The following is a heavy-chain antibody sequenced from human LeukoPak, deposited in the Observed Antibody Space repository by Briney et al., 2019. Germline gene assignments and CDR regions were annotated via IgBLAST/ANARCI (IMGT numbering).Heavy chain of an antibody. Sequence: ASVKVSCKASGYTFTGYYMHWVRQAPGQGLEWMGGIIPIFGTANYAQKFQGRVTITTDESTSTAYMELSSLRSEDTAVYYCARDRDYDFWSGPRAFDIWGQGTMVTVSS. CDR2: IIPIFGTA. D-gene: IGHD3-3*01. CDR3: ARDRDYDFWSGPRAFDI. V-gene: IGHV1-69*05. CDR1: GYTFTGYY. J-gene: IGHJ3*02.